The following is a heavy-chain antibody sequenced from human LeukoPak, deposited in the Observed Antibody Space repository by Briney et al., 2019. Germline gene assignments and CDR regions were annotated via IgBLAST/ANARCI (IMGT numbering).Heavy chain of an antibody. D-gene: IGHD2-2*02. Sequence: GGSLRLSCAASGFTFDDYTMHWVRQAPGKGLEWVSSISSSSSYIYYADSVKGRFTISRDNAKNSLYLQMNSLRAEDTAVYYCARDWHCSSTSCYTPIRFDYWGQGTLVTVSS. J-gene: IGHJ4*02. CDR3: ARDWHCSSTSCYTPIRFDY. CDR1: GFTFDDYT. CDR2: ISSSSSYI. V-gene: IGHV3-21*01.